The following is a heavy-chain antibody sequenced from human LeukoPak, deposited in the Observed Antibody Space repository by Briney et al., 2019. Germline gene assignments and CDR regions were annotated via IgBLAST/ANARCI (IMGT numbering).Heavy chain of an antibody. V-gene: IGHV1-69*05. CDR1: GRTFSSYA. J-gene: IGHJ6*03. CDR3: ATHMVRGVIGAYYYYMDV. CDR2: IIPIFGTA. D-gene: IGHD3-10*01. Sequence: SVKVSCKASGRTFSSYAISWVRQAPGQGLEWMGGIIPIFGTANYAQKFQGRVTITTDESTSTAYMELSSLRSEDTAVYYCATHMVRGVIGAYYYYMDVWGKGTTVTVSS.